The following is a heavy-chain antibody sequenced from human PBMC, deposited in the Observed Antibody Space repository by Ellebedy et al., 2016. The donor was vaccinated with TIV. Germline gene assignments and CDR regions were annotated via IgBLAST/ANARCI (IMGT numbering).Heavy chain of an antibody. CDR3: ARRPLWRYYYGMDV. Sequence: SVKVSXKASGGTFSSYAISWVRQAPGQGLEWMGGIIPIFGTANYAQKFQGRVTITADESTSTAYMELSSLRSEDTAVYYCARRPLWRYYYGMDVWGQGTTVTVSS. J-gene: IGHJ6*02. CDR1: GGTFSSYA. D-gene: IGHD2/OR15-2a*01. V-gene: IGHV1-69*13. CDR2: IIPIFGTA.